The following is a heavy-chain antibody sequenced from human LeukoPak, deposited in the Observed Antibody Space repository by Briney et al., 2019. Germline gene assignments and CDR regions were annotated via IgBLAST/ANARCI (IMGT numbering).Heavy chain of an antibody. CDR3: ARDTKN. CDR1: GVSISSANYY. V-gene: IGHV4-61*02. Sequence: SETLSLTCTVSGVSISSANYYWSWIRQPAGKALEWVGRIYTSGSTNYNPSLKSRVTISIDTSKNQFSLKLNSVTAADTAVYYCARDTKNWGQGTLVIVSS. CDR2: IYTSGST. J-gene: IGHJ4*02. D-gene: IGHD1-1*01.